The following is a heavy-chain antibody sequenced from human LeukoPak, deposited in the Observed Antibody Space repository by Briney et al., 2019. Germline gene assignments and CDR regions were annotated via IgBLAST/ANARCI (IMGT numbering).Heavy chain of an antibody. J-gene: IGHJ4*02. CDR2: INPSGGST. CDR3: AMNQWELLVFDY. Sequence: ASVTVSCKASGYTFTSYYMHWVRQAPGQGLEWLGLINPSGGSTSYAQKFQGRVTMTRDTSTSTVYMELSSLRSEDTAVYYCAMNQWELLVFDYWGQGTLVTVSS. CDR1: GYTFTSYY. V-gene: IGHV1-46*01. D-gene: IGHD1-26*01.